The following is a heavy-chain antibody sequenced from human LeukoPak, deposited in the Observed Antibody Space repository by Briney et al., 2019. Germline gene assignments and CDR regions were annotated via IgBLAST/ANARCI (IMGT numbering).Heavy chain of an antibody. CDR3: AKDVTWVQLCLDY. CDR1: GFTFSSYA. J-gene: IGHJ4*02. Sequence: GGSLRLSCAASGFTFSSYAMSWVRQAPGKGLEWVSGISGSGGSTYYADSVKGRFTVSRDNSKNTLYLQMNSLRAEDRAVYYCAKDVTWVQLCLDYWGQGTLVTVSS. CDR2: ISGSGGST. V-gene: IGHV3-23*01. D-gene: IGHD5-18*01.